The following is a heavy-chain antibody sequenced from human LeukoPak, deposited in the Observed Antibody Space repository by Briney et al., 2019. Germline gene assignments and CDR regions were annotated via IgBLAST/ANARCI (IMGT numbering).Heavy chain of an antibody. CDR2: INPNSGGT. Sequence: ASVKVSCKASGYTFTGYYMHWVRQAPGQGLEWMGWINPNSGGTNYAQKFQGRVTMTRDTSISTAYMELSRLRSDDTAVYYCARGYSPLDYGGSDYWGQGTLVTVSS. V-gene: IGHV1-2*02. J-gene: IGHJ4*02. D-gene: IGHD4-23*01. CDR1: GYTFTGYY. CDR3: ARGYSPLDYGGSDY.